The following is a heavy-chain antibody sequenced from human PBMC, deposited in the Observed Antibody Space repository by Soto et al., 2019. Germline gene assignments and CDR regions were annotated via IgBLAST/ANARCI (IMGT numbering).Heavy chain of an antibody. CDR2: INPNSGGT. D-gene: IGHD2-8*01. CDR3: ARDLYCTNGVCYLGMDV. J-gene: IGHJ6*02. Sequence: ASVKVSCKASGYTFTGYYMHWVRQAPGQGLEWMGWINPNSGGTNYAQKFQGRVTMTRDTSISTAYMELSRLRSDDTAVYYCARDLYCTNGVCYLGMDVWGQGTTVSVSS. CDR1: GYTFTGYY. V-gene: IGHV1-2*02.